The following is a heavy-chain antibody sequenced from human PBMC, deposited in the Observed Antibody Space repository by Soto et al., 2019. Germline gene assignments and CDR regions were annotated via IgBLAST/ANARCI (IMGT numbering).Heavy chain of an antibody. CDR2: IWYDGSNK. D-gene: IGHD2-2*01. J-gene: IGHJ5*01. CDR3: AKAVLELVRSTSCLSLDLFYS. CDR1: GLTFSRCG. V-gene: IGHV3-33*06. Sequence: GESLRLSCGASGLTFSRCGMHWVRQAPGKGLEWVAVIWYDGSNKYYADSVKGRFTISRDNSKNTLYLQMNSLRAEDTAVYYCAKAVLELVRSTSCLSLDLFYSWGQGTLVTGSS.